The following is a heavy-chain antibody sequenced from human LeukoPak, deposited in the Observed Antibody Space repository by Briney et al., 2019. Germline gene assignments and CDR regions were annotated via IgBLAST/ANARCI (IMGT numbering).Heavy chain of an antibody. J-gene: IGHJ4*02. D-gene: IGHD3-22*01. V-gene: IGHV3-21*01. CDR3: ARGPRGFYDSSGSLFDY. CDR1: GFTFSSYS. Sequence: PGGSLRLSCAASGFTFSSYSMNWVRQAPGKGLEWVSSISSSSSYIYYADSVKGRFTISRDNAKNSLYLQMNSLRAEDTAVYYCARGPRGFYDSSGSLFDYWGQGTLVTVSS. CDR2: ISSSSSYI.